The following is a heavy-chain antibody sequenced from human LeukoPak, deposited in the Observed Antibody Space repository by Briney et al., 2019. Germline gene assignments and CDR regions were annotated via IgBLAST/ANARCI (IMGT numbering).Heavy chain of an antibody. V-gene: IGHV5-51*01. J-gene: IGHJ4*02. Sequence: GESLKISCEGSGYSFTSYWIGWVRQMPGKGLEWMGIIYPGDSTTRYSPSFQGQVTISADKSISTAYLQWSSLRASDTAMYYRATHWRYNIGWDDSGGYWGQGTLVTVSS. CDR1: GYSFTSYW. CDR3: ATHWRYNIGWDDSGGY. CDR2: IYPGDSTT. D-gene: IGHD3-10*01.